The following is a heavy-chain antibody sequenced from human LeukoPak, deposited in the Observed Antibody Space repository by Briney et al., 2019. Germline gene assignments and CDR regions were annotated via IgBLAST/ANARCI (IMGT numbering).Heavy chain of an antibody. CDR2: IWYDGSYK. Sequence: QPGRSLRLSCAASGLTFSSYGMHWVRQAPGKGLEWAAAIWYDGSYKFYADSVKGRFTISRDNSKNTLSLQMNSLRAEDTAVYYCATDHRGPVDGSGWGNAFDIWGQGTMVAVSS. CDR1: GLTFSSYG. V-gene: IGHV3-33*01. CDR3: ATDHRGPVDGSGWGNAFDI. D-gene: IGHD6-19*01. J-gene: IGHJ3*02.